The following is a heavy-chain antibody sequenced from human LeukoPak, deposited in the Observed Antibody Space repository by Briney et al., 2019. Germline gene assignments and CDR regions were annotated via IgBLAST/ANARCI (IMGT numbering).Heavy chain of an antibody. CDR3: AKAVSSSGLGPYAFDI. V-gene: IGHV3-23*01. J-gene: IGHJ3*02. D-gene: IGHD6-6*01. Sequence: PGGSLRLSCAASGFTFSSYATSWVRQAPGKGLEWVSAISGSGGSTYYADSVKGRFTISRDNSKNTLYLQMNSLRAEDTAVYYCAKAVSSSGLGPYAFDIWGQGTMVTVSS. CDR2: ISGSGGST. CDR1: GFTFSSYA.